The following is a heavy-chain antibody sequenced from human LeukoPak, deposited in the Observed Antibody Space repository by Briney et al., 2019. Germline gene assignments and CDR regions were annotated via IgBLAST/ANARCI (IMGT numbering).Heavy chain of an antibody. CDR2: ISSSSNYV. CDR3: AREGYSPY. Sequence: AGGSLRLSCAASQFTFSTYTMNWVRQTPGKGLEWVSSISSSSNYVYYADSVKGRFTISRDNAENSLYLQMNSLRAEDTAVYYCAREGYSPYWGQGTLVTVSS. CDR1: QFTFSTYT. J-gene: IGHJ4*02. D-gene: IGHD6-13*01. V-gene: IGHV3-21*01.